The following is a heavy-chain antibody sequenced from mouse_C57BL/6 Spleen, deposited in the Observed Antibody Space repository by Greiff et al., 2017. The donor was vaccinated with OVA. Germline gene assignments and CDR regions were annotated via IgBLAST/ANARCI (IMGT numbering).Heavy chain of an antibody. Sequence: QVQLQQPGAELVRPGSSVKLSCKASGYTFTSYWIHWVKQRPIQGLEWIGNIDPSDSETHYNQKFKDKATLTVDKSSSTAYMQLSILTSEDSAVYYCARSDYYGSYAMDYWGQGTSVTVSS. CDR2: IDPSDSET. J-gene: IGHJ4*01. D-gene: IGHD1-1*01. CDR3: ARSDYYGSYAMDY. CDR1: GYTFTSYW. V-gene: IGHV1-52*01.